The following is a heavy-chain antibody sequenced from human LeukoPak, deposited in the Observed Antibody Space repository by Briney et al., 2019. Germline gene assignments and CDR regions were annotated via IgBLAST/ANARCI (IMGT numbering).Heavy chain of an antibody. CDR3: ASGSYRWGPFDY. CDR2: IYYSGST. D-gene: IGHD1-26*01. Sequence: SETLSLTCTVSGGSISSYYWSWIRQPPGKGLEWIGYIYYSGSTNYNPSLKRRVTISVDTSKNQFSLKLSSVTAADTAVYYCASGSYRWGPFDYWGQGTLVTVSS. V-gene: IGHV4-59*08. J-gene: IGHJ4*02. CDR1: GGSISSYY.